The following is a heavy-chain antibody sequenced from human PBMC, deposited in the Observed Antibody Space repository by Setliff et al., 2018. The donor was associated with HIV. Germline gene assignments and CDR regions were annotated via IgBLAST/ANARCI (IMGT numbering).Heavy chain of an antibody. Sequence: ASVKVSCKAFGYTFSTNAIHWVRQAPGQRLEWMGYINAGDDNTRYSEKFQGRVTMTEDTSTDTAYMELSSLRSEDTAVYYCATGLQLWGVTVLDAFDIWGQGTMVT. J-gene: IGHJ3*02. CDR2: INAGDDNT. CDR3: ATGLQLWGVTVLDAFDI. CDR1: GYTFSTNA. V-gene: IGHV1-3*01. D-gene: IGHD5-18*01.